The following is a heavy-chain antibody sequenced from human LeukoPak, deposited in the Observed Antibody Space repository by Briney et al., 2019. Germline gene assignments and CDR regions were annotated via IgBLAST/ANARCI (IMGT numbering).Heavy chain of an antibody. CDR3: ARPRSYDIVTGQPHNWFDP. Sequence: ASVKVSCKVSGYTVTELSMHWVRQSPGKGLEWMGGFHPEDGETIYAQKFQGRVTMTEDTSTDTAYMELSSLRSEDTAVYYCARPRSYDIVTGQPHNWFDPWGQGTLVIVSA. CDR1: GYTVTELS. J-gene: IGHJ5*02. CDR2: FHPEDGET. D-gene: IGHD3-9*01. V-gene: IGHV1-24*01.